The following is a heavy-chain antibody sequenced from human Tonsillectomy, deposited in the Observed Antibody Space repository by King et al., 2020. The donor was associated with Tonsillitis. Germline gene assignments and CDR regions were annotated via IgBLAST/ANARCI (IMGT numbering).Heavy chain of an antibody. J-gene: IGHJ3*01. CDR2: ISGVGTT. V-gene: IGHV3-53*01. Sequence: VQLVESGGGLTQPGGSLRLSCAASGVAVSLNYMTWVRQAPGKGLEWVSVISGVGTTFYADSVKGRFIISRDNSENTLYLQMNNLGAEDTAVYFCVRWENWDDAVDVWREGTLVTVSS. D-gene: IGHD7-27*01. CDR3: VRWENWDDAVDV. CDR1: GVAVSLNY.